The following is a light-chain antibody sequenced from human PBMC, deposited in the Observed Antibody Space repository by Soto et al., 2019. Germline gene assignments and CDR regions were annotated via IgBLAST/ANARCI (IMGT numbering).Light chain of an antibody. CDR2: ETS. V-gene: IGKV1-12*01. CDR3: QESFYAPPT. J-gene: IGKJ1*01. Sequence: DIQMTQSPSSVSASVGDRVTITCRASQDISSWLAWYQQKPGKAPKLLIYETSHLQSGVPSRFSGSGSGTDFTLTITSLQPEDFATYYCQESFYAPPTFGQGTKVDIK. CDR1: QDISSW.